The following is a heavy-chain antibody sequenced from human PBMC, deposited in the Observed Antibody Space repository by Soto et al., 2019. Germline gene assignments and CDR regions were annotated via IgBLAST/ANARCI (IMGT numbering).Heavy chain of an antibody. CDR1: GFTFSNSW. V-gene: IGHV3-7*01. Sequence: PGGSLRLSCAASGFTFSNSWMTWIRQAPGKGLEWVANINEDGGAKSYAESVKGRITISRDNVKNSLYLQMNSLRAEGTAVYYCARGGGGASDYWGQGTLVTVSS. J-gene: IGHJ4*02. D-gene: IGHD3-10*01. CDR3: ARGGGGASDY. CDR2: INEDGGAK.